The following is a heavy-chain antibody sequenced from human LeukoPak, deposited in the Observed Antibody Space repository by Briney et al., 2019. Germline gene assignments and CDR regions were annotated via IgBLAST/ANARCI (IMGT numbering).Heavy chain of an antibody. Sequence: GGSLRLSCTASGFTFSRYAITWVRQAPGKGLDWVSSIYSDRSTYYADSVKGRFTISRDNSKNTVHLQMNSLRAEDTAVYYCAKDQFGGYGSIDYWGQGTLVTVSS. D-gene: IGHD5-12*01. J-gene: IGHJ4*02. CDR2: IYSDRST. CDR3: AKDQFGGYGSIDY. V-gene: IGHV3-23*05. CDR1: GFTFSRYA.